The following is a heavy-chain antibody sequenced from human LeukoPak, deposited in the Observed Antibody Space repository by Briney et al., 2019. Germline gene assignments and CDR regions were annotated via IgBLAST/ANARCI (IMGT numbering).Heavy chain of an antibody. Sequence: GGSLRLSCAASGFTFSSYAMHWVRQAPGKGLEWVAVISYDGSNKYYADSVKGRFTISRDNSKNTLYLQMNSLRAEDTAVYYCARGDDLDYWGQGTLLTVSS. V-gene: IGHV3-30*04. D-gene: IGHD1-1*01. CDR3: ARGDDLDY. CDR2: ISYDGSNK. J-gene: IGHJ4*02. CDR1: GFTFSSYA.